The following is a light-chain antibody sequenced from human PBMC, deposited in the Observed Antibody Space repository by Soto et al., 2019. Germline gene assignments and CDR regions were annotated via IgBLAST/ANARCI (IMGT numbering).Light chain of an antibody. CDR3: QQRSRWPRV. V-gene: IGKV3-11*01. CDR2: DAS. J-gene: IGKJ4*01. Sequence: EIVLTQSPDTLSLSLGERATLSCRASQNITSYLVWYQQKPGQAPRLLIYDASKRATGIPDRFSGSGSGTDFTLTISSLEPEDFALYYCQQRSRWPRVFGGGTKVEIK. CDR1: QNITSY.